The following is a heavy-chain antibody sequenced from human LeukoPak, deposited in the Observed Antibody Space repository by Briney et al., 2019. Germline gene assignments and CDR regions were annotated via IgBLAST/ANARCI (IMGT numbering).Heavy chain of an antibody. D-gene: IGHD6-13*01. CDR1: GVSISSSSYY. V-gene: IGHV4-39*07. J-gene: IGHJ5*02. Sequence: SGTLSLTCTVSGVSISSSSYYWGWIRQPPGKGLEWIGSIYYSGSTYYNPSHKSRVTISVDTSKNQFSLKLSSVTAADTAVYYCARGIKLWQQLGAALNWFDPWGQGTLVTVSS. CDR2: IYYSGST. CDR3: ARGIKLWQQLGAALNWFDP.